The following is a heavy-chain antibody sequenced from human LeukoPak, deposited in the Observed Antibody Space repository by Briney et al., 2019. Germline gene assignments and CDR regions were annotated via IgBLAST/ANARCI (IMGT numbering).Heavy chain of an antibody. D-gene: IGHD5-18*01. CDR2: LYSSGST. CDR3: ARVGEYSYVYYYFDY. CDR1: GDSISSGSSY. J-gene: IGHJ4*02. V-gene: IGHV4-61*02. Sequence: PSETLSLTCTVSGDSISSGSSYWSWIRQPAGKGLEWIGRLYSSGSTNYNPSLKTRFTIPVATPKNQFSLKLTSVAAADTAVYYCARVGEYSYVYYYFDYWGQGTLVTVSS.